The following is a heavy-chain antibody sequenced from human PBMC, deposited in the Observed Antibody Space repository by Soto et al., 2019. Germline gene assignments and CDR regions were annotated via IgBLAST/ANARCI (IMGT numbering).Heavy chain of an antibody. V-gene: IGHV4-61*01. CDR1: GGSVSSGSFH. CDR2: IFYNGTA. Sequence: VQLQQSGPGLVKPSETLSLTCSVSGGSVSSGSFHWSWIRESPGKGLQFIGSIFYNGTANYSPSLKNRVTISIDRSQSQFSLKLVSVAAADTAVYYCARIGGWYDIDFWGQGNLVTVSS. D-gene: IGHD6-19*01. CDR3: ARIGGWYDIDF. J-gene: IGHJ4*02.